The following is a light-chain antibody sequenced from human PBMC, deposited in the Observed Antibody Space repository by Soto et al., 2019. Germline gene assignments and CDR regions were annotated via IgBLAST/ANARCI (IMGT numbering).Light chain of an antibody. Sequence: DIQMTQSPSSVSASVGDRVTITCRASQGISNSLAWYQQIPGKAPKLLIYAASNLQSGVPSRFSGSGSGTDLTLTISSLQPEDSATYFCQQAGSFPSTFGGGTKVEV. CDR2: AAS. CDR3: QQAGSFPST. CDR1: QGISNS. J-gene: IGKJ4*01. V-gene: IGKV1D-12*01.